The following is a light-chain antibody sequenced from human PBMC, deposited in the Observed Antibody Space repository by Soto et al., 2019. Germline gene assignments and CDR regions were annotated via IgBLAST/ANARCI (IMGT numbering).Light chain of an antibody. J-gene: IGKJ5*01. CDR1: QGVSRK. Sequence: EIVMTQSPATLSVAPGERVTFSCRASQGVSRKLAWYQHKPGQAPRLLISGASTGATGIPARFSGSGSGTDFTLTISSLEPEDFAVYYCQQRSNWPITFGQGTRLEIK. CDR3: QQRSNWPIT. CDR2: GAS. V-gene: IGKV3-11*01.